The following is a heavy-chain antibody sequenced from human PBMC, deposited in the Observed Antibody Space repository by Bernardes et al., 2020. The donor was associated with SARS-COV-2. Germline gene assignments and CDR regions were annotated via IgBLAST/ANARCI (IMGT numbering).Heavy chain of an antibody. D-gene: IGHD4-17*01. Sequence: GGSLRLSCTTSGFTFGNYPMSWVRQAPGKGLECVGFIRSQPYGATAEYAASVKGRFTISRDDFESIAYLQMNSLKIEDTAIYYCTRLMGGDYEAPFDYWGQGTLVTVSS. CDR3: TRLMGGDYEAPFDY. CDR1: GFTFGNYP. J-gene: IGHJ4*02. V-gene: IGHV3-49*04. CDR2: IRSQPYGATA.